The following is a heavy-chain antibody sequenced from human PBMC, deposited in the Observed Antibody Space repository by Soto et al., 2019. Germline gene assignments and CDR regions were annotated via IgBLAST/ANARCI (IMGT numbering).Heavy chain of an antibody. V-gene: IGHV3-48*04. CDR3: ASLDTAMIKTAGY. D-gene: IGHD5-18*01. Sequence: GGSLRLSCAASGFTFSSNSMNWVRRAPGKGLEWVSYISSSSSTIYYADSVKGRFTISRDSAKNSMYLQMNSLTVEDTAMYYCASLDTAMIKTAGYWGQGTQVTVSS. CDR1: GFTFSSNS. J-gene: IGHJ4*02. CDR2: ISSSSSTI.